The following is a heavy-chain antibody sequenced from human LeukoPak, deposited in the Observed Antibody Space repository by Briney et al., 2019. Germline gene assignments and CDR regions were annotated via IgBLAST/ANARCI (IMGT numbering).Heavy chain of an antibody. CDR1: GGTFSSYA. D-gene: IGHD3-22*01. CDR2: IVPIFGTA. Sequence: SVKVSCKASGGTFSSYAISWVRQAPGQGLEWMGRIVPIFGTANYAQKFQGRVTITTDESTSTAYMELSSLRSEDTAVYYCARDSNYYDSSGPYYFDYWGQGTLVTVSS. V-gene: IGHV1-69*05. CDR3: ARDSNYYDSSGPYYFDY. J-gene: IGHJ4*02.